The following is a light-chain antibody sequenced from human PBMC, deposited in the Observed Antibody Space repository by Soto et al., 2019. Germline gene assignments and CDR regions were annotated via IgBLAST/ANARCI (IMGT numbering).Light chain of an antibody. V-gene: IGKV3-15*01. CDR2: DAS. J-gene: IGKJ1*01. CDR3: QQFYNWPRT. Sequence: EIVMTQSPGTLSVSPGERATLSCRASQSVSSTLAWYQQKPGQAPRLLIYDASTRATGIPAMFSGSGSETEFTLTISSLQSEDFAVYYCQQFYNWPRTFGQGTKVEIK. CDR1: QSVSST.